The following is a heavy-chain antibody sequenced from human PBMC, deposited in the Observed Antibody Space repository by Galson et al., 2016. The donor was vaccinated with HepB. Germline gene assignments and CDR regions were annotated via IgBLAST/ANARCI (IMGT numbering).Heavy chain of an antibody. V-gene: IGHV3-30*18. J-gene: IGHJ4*02. D-gene: IGHD2-21*02. Sequence: SLRLSCAASGLMFSNHGMHWVRRSPGEGLEWVAVISSDGNNKYYGDSVKGRFTISRDNSKNTVYLLMNRLRAEDTAVYFCAKDGGTLEVTSAIPLDYWGQGATVIVSS. CDR1: GLMFSNHG. CDR3: AKDGGTLEVTSAIPLDY. CDR2: ISSDGNNK.